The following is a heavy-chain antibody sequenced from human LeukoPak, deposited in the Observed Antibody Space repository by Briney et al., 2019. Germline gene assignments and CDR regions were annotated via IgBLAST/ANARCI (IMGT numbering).Heavy chain of an antibody. V-gene: IGHV3-53*01. CDR1: GFTVSSNY. D-gene: IGHD3-22*01. Sequence: GGSLRLSCAASGFTVSSNYMSWVRQAPGKGLEWVSVIYSGGSTYYADSVKGRFTISRDNSKNTLYLQMNSLRAEDTAVYYCAREDLITMIVDWGQGTLVTVSS. CDR2: IYSGGST. J-gene: IGHJ4*02. CDR3: AREDLITMIVD.